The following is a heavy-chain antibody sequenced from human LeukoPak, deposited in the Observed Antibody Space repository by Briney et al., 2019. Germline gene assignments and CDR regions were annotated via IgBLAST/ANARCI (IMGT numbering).Heavy chain of an antibody. Sequence: SETLSLTCTASGGSISSYYWSWLRQPPGKGLEWVGYIYYSGSTNYNPSLKSRVTISVDTSKNQFSLKLSSVTAADTAVYYCARDYCSGGSCYGSAFDIWGQGTMVTVSS. CDR2: IYYSGST. J-gene: IGHJ3*02. V-gene: IGHV4-59*01. D-gene: IGHD2-15*01. CDR1: GGSISSYY. CDR3: ARDYCSGGSCYGSAFDI.